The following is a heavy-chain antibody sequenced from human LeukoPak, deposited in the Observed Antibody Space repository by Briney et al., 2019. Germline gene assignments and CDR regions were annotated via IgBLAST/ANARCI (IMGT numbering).Heavy chain of an antibody. J-gene: IGHJ4*02. CDR3: AKDDSMTLDTLDS. CDR1: GFTFKNCA. CDR2: INYSGGNK. Sequence: GGSLRLSCVASGFTFKNCAMSWVRQAPGKGLEWVAGINYSGGNKYYADSVKGRFTISRDSSKNTLSLQMNSLTTEDTAVYYCAKDDSMTLDTLDSWGQGALVTVSS. V-gene: IGHV3-23*01. D-gene: IGHD4-11*01.